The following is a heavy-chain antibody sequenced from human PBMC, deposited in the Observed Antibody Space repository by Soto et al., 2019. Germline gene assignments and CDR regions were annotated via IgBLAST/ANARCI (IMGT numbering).Heavy chain of an antibody. CDR3: TTDYYFGSGNSDY. J-gene: IGHJ4*02. V-gene: IGHV3-15*01. D-gene: IGHD3-10*01. CDR1: GFTFGDAW. Sequence: EVQLVESGGGLVKPGGSLRLSCAASGFTFGDAWMTWVRQTPGKGLEWVGRIISKTDGGTTDYAAPVKGRFSISRDDSKNMLYLQMNSLKTGDTGVYYCTTDYYFGSGNSDYWGQGTLVTVSS. CDR2: IISKTDGGTT.